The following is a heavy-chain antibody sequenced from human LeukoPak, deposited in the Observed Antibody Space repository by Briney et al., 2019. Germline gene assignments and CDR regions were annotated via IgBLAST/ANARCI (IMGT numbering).Heavy chain of an antibody. CDR2: TSLDGSNK. J-gene: IGHJ4*02. CDR3: ARDLTLGKPDYFDH. CDR1: GFSFTNYD. Sequence: GGSLRLSCVAAGFSFTNYDIHWVRQAPGRGLEWVAVTSLDGSNKLYTDTVRGRFIISRDNSKNTVYLQMDSLRAEDTAVYYCARDLTLGKPDYFDHWGQGTLVTVSS. V-gene: IGHV3-30-3*01. D-gene: IGHD7-27*01.